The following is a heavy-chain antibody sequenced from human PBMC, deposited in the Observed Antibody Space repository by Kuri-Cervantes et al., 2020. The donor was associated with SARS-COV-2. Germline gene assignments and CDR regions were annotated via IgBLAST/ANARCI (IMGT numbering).Heavy chain of an antibody. CDR1: GYTFTSYY. Sequence: ASVKVSCKASGYTFTSYYMHWGREAPGQGLEWMGIINPSGGSTSYAQKFQGRFTMTRDTSTSTVYMELSSLRSEDTAVYYCARDGVPNYYDSSGYYTTPRTYYYYGMDVWGQGTTVTVSS. CDR3: ARDGVPNYYDSSGYYTTPRTYYYYGMDV. D-gene: IGHD3-22*01. J-gene: IGHJ6*02. V-gene: IGHV1-46*01. CDR2: INPSGGST.